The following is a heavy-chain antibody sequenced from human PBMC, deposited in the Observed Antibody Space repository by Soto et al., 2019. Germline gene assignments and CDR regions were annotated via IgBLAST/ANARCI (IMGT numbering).Heavy chain of an antibody. J-gene: IGHJ6*02. V-gene: IGHV1-69*12. CDR2: IIPIFGTA. CDR3: ARDPRYCSGGSCYSAHYYYYGMDV. D-gene: IGHD2-15*01. Sequence: QVQLVQSGAEVKKPGSSVKVSCKASGGTFSSYAISWVRQAPGQGLEWMGGIIPIFGTANYAQKFQGRVTITADESTSTADMALSSLRSEDTAVYYCARDPRYCSGGSCYSAHYYYYGMDVWGQGTTVTVSS. CDR1: GGTFSSYA.